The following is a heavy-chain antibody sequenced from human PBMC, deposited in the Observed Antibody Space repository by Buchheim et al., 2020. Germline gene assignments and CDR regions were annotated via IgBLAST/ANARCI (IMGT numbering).Heavy chain of an antibody. CDR1: GGSISSGDYY. V-gene: IGHV4-30-4*01. CDR2: IYYSGST. CDR3: ARESGSSSSWGWNGPYYYYYGMDV. J-gene: IGHJ6*02. Sequence: QVQLQESGPGLVKPSQTLSLTCTVSGGSISSGDYYWSWIRQPPGKGLEWIGYIYYSGSTYYNPSLKSRVTISVDTSKNPFSLKLSSVTAADTAVYYCARESGSSSSWGWNGPYYYYYGMDVWGQGTT. D-gene: IGHD6-6*01.